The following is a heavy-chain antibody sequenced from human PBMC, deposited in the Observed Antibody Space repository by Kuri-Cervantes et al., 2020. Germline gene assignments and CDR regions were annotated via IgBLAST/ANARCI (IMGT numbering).Heavy chain of an antibody. Sequence: GESLKISCAASGFTFSSYWMSWVRQAPGKGLEWVANIKQDGSEKYYVDSVKGRFTISRDNAKNSLYLQMNSLRAEDTAVYYCARGGAAAEFANWFDPWGQGTLVTVSS. CDR2: IKQDGSEK. D-gene: IGHD6-13*01. CDR3: ARGGAAAEFANWFDP. V-gene: IGHV3-7*01. CDR1: GFTFSSYW. J-gene: IGHJ5*02.